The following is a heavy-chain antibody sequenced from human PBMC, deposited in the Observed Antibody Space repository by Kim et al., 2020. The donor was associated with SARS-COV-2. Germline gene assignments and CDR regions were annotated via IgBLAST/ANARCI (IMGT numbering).Heavy chain of an antibody. CDR1: GGSFSGYY. CDR2: INHSGST. Sequence: SETLSLTCAVYGGSFSGYYWSWIRQPPGKGLEWIGEINHSGSTNYNPSLKSRVTISVDTSKNQFSLKLSSVTAADTAVYYCARTGSIAVAGRGNWFDPWGQGTRVTVSS. CDR3: ARTGSIAVAGRGNWFDP. J-gene: IGHJ5*02. V-gene: IGHV4-34*01. D-gene: IGHD6-19*01.